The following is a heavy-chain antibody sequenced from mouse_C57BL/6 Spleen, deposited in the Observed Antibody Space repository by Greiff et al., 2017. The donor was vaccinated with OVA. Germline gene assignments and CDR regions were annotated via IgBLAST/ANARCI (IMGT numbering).Heavy chain of an antibody. CDR1: GYTFTSYW. J-gene: IGHJ4*01. CDR3: ARSTMVTRDAMDY. CDR2: IDPSDSET. D-gene: IGHD2-2*01. V-gene: IGHV1-52*01. Sequence: VQLQQPGAELVRPGSSVKLSCKASGYTFTSYWMHWVKQRPIQGLEWIGNIDPSDSETHYNQKFKDKATLTVDKSSSTAYMQLSSLTSEDSAVYYCARSTMVTRDAMDYWGQGTSVTVSS.